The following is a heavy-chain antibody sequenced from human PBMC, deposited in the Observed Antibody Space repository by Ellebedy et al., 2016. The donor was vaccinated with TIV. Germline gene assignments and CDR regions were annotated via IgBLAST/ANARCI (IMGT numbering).Heavy chain of an antibody. CDR3: ARVNAAAAGTFDY. D-gene: IGHD6-13*01. V-gene: IGHV4-59*11. Sequence: SETLSLTCTVSGGSISSHWWSWIRQSPGKGLEWIGHIYYSGSTNYNPSLKSRVTISVDTSKNHFSLKLSSVTAADTAVYYCARVNAAAAGTFDYWGQGTLVTVSS. CDR1: GGSISSHW. J-gene: IGHJ4*02. CDR2: IYYSGST.